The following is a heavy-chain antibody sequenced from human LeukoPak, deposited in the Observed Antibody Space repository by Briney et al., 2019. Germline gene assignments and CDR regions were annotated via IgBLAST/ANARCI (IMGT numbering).Heavy chain of an antibody. CDR2: IYYSGST. CDR1: GGSISSYY. V-gene: IGHV4-59*01. Sequence: SETLSLTCTVSGGSISSYYWSWIRQPPGKGLEWIGYIYYSGSTNYNPSLKSRVTISVDTSKNQFSLKLSSVTAADTAVYYRAREYSSSSGRVMDVWGKGTTVTVSS. CDR3: AREYSSSSGRVMDV. D-gene: IGHD6-6*01. J-gene: IGHJ6*03.